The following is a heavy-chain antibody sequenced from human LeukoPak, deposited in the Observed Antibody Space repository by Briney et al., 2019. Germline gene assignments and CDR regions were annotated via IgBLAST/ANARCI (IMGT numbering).Heavy chain of an antibody. CDR2: IKQDGSEK. Sequence: PGRSLRLSCAASGLTFSRYWMSWVRQAPGKGLEWVANIKQDGSEKIYVDSVKGRFTISRDNAKNSLYLQMNSLRAEDTAVYYCVRGCSGGDCYPGYWGQGTLVTVSS. CDR1: GLTFSRYW. V-gene: IGHV3-7*01. J-gene: IGHJ4*02. D-gene: IGHD2-21*02. CDR3: VRGCSGGDCYPGY.